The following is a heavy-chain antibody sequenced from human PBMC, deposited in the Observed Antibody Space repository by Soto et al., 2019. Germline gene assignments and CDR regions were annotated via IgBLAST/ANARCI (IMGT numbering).Heavy chain of an antibody. V-gene: IGHV3-7*01. J-gene: IGHJ4*02. CDR2: IKQDGSEK. CDR3: ARVYYDYIWGSYPLVY. CDR1: GFTFSSHW. Sequence: EVQLVESGGGLVQPGGSLRLSCAASGFTFSSHWMSWVRQAPGKELEWLASIKQDGSEKHYVDSVKGRFTISRDNAKNSLYLQMNSLRVEDTAVYYCARVYYDYIWGSYPLVYWGQGTLVTVSS. D-gene: IGHD3-16*02.